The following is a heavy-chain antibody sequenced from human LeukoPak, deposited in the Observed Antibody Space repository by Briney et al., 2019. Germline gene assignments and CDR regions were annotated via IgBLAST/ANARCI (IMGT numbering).Heavy chain of an antibody. D-gene: IGHD3-3*01. CDR3: ARARYDFWSGLDYYYYMDV. Sequence: SETLSLTCAVYGGSFSGYYWSWIRQPPGKGLEWIGEINHSGSTNYNPSLKSRVTISVDTSKNQFSLKLSSVTAADTAVYYCARARYDFWSGLDYYYYMDVRGKGTTVTVSS. V-gene: IGHV4-34*01. CDR2: INHSGST. CDR1: GGSFSGYY. J-gene: IGHJ6*03.